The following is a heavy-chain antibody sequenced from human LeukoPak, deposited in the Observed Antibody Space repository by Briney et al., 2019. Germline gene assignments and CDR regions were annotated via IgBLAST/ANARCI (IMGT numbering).Heavy chain of an antibody. CDR2: INHSGST. CDR1: GGSFSGYY. CDR3: ARGYGDYPGY. D-gene: IGHD4-17*01. V-gene: IGHV4-34*01. Sequence: PSETLSLTCAVYGGSFSGYYWSWIRQPPGKGLEWIGEINHSGSTNYNPSLKSRVIISVDTSKNQFSLKLSSVTAADTAVYYCARGYGDYPGYWGQGTLVTVSS. J-gene: IGHJ4*02.